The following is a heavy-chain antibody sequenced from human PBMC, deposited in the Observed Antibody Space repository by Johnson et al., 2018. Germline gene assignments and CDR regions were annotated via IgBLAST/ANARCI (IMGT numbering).Heavy chain of an antibody. CDR3: ARDSPQLGIRGDAFDI. J-gene: IGHJ3*02. D-gene: IGHD7-27*01. V-gene: IGHV3-66*02. Sequence: EVQLVESGGGLVQPGGSLRLSCAASGFTVSSNYMSWVRQAPGKGLEWVSVIYSGGSTYYADSVKGRFTISRDNSKNTLYLQMNSLRGEDTAVYYCARDSPQLGIRGDAFDIWGQGTMVTVSS. CDR1: GFTVSSNY. CDR2: IYSGGST.